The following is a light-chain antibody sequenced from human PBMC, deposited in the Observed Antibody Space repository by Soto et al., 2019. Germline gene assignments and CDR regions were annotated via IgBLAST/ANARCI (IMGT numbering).Light chain of an antibody. V-gene: IGKV3D-20*02. J-gene: IGKJ5*01. CDR1: QSVSSSY. CDR2: DAA. CDR3: QQRSNWPSIT. Sequence: EIVLTQSPGTLSLSPGETATLSCRASQSVSSSYLAWYQQKPGQAPRLLIYDAASRAIGIPARFSGSGSGTDFTLTISSLEPEDFAVYHCQQRSNWPSITVGQGTRWRL.